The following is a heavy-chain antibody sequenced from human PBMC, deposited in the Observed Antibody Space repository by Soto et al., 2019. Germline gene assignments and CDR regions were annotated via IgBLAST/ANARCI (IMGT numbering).Heavy chain of an antibody. CDR3: AREGYYDFWSGYIDY. V-gene: IGHV3-33*01. Sequence: GGSLRLSCAASGFTFSSYGMHWVRQAPGKGLEWVAVIWYDGSNKYYADSVKGRFTISRDNSKNTLYLQMNSLRAEDTAVYYCAREGYYDFWSGYIDYWGQGTLVTVSS. J-gene: IGHJ4*02. CDR2: IWYDGSNK. CDR1: GFTFSSYG. D-gene: IGHD3-3*01.